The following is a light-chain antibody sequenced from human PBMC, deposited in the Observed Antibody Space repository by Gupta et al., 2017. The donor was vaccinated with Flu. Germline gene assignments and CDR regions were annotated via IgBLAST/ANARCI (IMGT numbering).Light chain of an antibody. CDR2: EVS. V-gene: IGKV2D-29*01. CDR3: MQTIELPGT. CDR1: QSLLHSDGKTY. Sequence: VPPGQPASISCKSSQSLLHSDGKTYLYCYLQRPGQPPQLLISEVSNRCSGVPERFSGSGAGTDFTLNLSRVETEDVGVYYCMQTIELPGTFGQGTKLEI. J-gene: IGKJ2*01.